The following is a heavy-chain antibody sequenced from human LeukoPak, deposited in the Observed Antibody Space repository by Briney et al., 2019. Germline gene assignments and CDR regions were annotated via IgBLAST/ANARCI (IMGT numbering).Heavy chain of an antibody. CDR1: GGSFSGYY. J-gene: IGHJ4*02. CDR3: ARLVDIVVVTFDY. D-gene: IGHD2-2*01. CDR2: INHSGST. V-gene: IGHV4-34*01. Sequence: PSETLSLTCAVYGGSFSGYYWSWIRQPPGKGLEWIGEINHSGSTNYNPSLKSRVTISVDTSKNQFSLKLSSVTAADTAVYYCARLVDIVVVTFDYWGQGTLVTVSS.